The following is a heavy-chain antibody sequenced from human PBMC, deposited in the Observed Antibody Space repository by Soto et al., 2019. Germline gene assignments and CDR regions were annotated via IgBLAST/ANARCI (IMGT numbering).Heavy chain of an antibody. V-gene: IGHV4-34*01. CDR1: GGSFSGYY. CDR2: INHSGST. D-gene: IGHD6-13*01. J-gene: IGHJ4*02. CDR3: ETTQLNSSSYY. Sequence: PSETLSLTCAVYGGSFSGYYWSWIRQPPGKGLEWIGEINHSGSTNYNPSLKSRVTISVDTSKNQFSLKLSSVTAADTAVYYCETTQLNSSSYYWGQGTLVTVSS.